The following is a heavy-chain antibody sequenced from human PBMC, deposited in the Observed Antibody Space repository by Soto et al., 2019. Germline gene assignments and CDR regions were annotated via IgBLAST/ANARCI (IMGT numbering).Heavy chain of an antibody. D-gene: IGHD3-22*01. CDR3: TAREITVMGRGIWTCAFDI. Sequence: EVQLVESGGGLVKPGGSLRLSFAASGFTFSNAWMNWVRQAPGKGLAWVGRIKSKTDGGTTDHPVPVKGRFTNSRDDSKNALYVQMNSLKTEDIAVYYCTAREITVMGRGIWTCAFDILGQGTIVTVSS. J-gene: IGHJ3*02. CDR2: IKSKTDGGTT. CDR1: GFTFSNAW. V-gene: IGHV3-15*07.